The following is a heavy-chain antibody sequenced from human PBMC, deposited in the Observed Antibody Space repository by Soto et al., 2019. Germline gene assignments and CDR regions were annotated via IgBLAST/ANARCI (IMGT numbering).Heavy chain of an antibody. CDR2: IYLSGST. V-gene: IGHV4-4*02. D-gene: IGHD3-10*01. CDR3: ARDFVGGVINNWFDP. CDR1: GGSISSSNW. J-gene: IGHJ5*02. Sequence: SETLSLTCAVSGGSISSSNWWSWVRQPPGKGGEGSGEIYLSGSTNYNPSLKSRVTISVDKSTNKFSLKLSSVTAADTAVYYCARDFVGGVINNWFDPWGQGTLVTVSS.